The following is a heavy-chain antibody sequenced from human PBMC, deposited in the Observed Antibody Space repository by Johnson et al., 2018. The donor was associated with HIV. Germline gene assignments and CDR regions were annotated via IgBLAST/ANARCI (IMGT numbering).Heavy chain of an antibody. D-gene: IGHD1-26*01. CDR1: GFTFSSYW. CDR2: INSDGSST. CDR3: AKESKWESRTPHAFDI. Sequence: VQLVESGGGVVQPGRSLRLSCAASGFTFSSYWMHWVRQAPGKGLVWVSRINSDGSSTSYADSVKGRFTISRDNAKNTLYLQMNSLRPEDTAVYYCAKESKWESRTPHAFDIWGQGTMVTVSS. V-gene: IGHV3-74*01. J-gene: IGHJ3*02.